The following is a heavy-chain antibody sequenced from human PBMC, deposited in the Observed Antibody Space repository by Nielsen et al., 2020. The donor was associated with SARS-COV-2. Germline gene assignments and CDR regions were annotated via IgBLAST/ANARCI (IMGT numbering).Heavy chain of an antibody. J-gene: IGHJ6*02. CDR3: ARPSPTRIAAAGTYYYYGMDV. CDR1: GYSFTSYW. V-gene: IGHV5-51*07. CDR2: IYPGDSDT. Sequence: GESLKISCKGSGYSFTSYWIGWVHQMPGKGLEWMGIIYPGDSDTRYSPSFQGQVTISADKSISTAYLQWSSLKASDTAMYYCARPSPTRIAAAGTYYYYGMDVWGQGTTVTVSS. D-gene: IGHD6-13*01.